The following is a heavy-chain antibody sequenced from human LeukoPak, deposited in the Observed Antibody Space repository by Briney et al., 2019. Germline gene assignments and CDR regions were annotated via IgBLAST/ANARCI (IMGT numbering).Heavy chain of an antibody. CDR1: GFTFSSYG. J-gene: IGHJ3*02. D-gene: IGHD6-19*01. CDR3: AKLQSGAFDI. V-gene: IGHV3-30*18. CDR2: ISYDGSNK. Sequence: GGSLRLSCAASGFTFSSYGMHWVRQAPGKGVEWGAVISYDGSNKYYADSVKGRFTISRDNSKNTLYLQMNSLRAEDTAVYYCAKLQSGAFDIWGQGTMVTVSS.